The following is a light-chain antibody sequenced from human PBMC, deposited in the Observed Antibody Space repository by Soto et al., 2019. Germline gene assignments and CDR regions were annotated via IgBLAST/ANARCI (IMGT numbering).Light chain of an antibody. CDR3: HHRGNGIT. CDR1: QSVSSSY. Sequence: EIVLTQSPGTLSLTTGERATLVCRASQSVSSSYLAWYQQKPGQAPRLLIYDASSRATGIPARFSGSGSGTDFALTISSLEPEDFAVYYCHHRGNGITFGQGTRLEIK. V-gene: IGKV3D-20*02. J-gene: IGKJ5*01. CDR2: DAS.